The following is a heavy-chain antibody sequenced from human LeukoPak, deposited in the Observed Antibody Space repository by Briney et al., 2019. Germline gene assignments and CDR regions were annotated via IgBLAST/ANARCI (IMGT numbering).Heavy chain of an antibody. J-gene: IGHJ4*02. CDR1: GLTFSSYG. Sequence: PGGSLRLSCTASGLTFSSYGMHWVRQAPGKGLEWVALIWYDGSNKYYADSVKGRFTISRDNSKDTLYLQMNSLRAEDTAVYYCARDYGSGIDCWGQGTLVTVSS. CDR2: IWYDGSNK. CDR3: ARDYGSGIDC. V-gene: IGHV3-33*01. D-gene: IGHD3-10*01.